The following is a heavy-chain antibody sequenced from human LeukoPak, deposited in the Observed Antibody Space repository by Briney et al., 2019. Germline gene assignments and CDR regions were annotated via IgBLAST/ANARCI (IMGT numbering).Heavy chain of an antibody. CDR3: ARRSGSYWDYFDY. CDR1: RYTFTSYW. J-gene: IGHJ4*02. D-gene: IGHD1-26*01. CDR2: IYPGDSDT. Sequence: GESLKISCKGSRYTFTSYWIGWVRQMPGKGLEWMGIIYPGDSDTRYSPFFQGQVTISADKSTSTAYLQWSSLKASDTAMYYCARRSGSYWDYFDYWGQGTLVTVPS. V-gene: IGHV5-51*01.